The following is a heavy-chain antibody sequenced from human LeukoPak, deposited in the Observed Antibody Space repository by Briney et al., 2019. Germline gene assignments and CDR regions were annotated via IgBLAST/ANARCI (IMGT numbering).Heavy chain of an antibody. V-gene: IGHV7-4-1*02. CDR2: INTNTGNP. D-gene: IGHD4-17*01. CDR1: GYTFTSYA. J-gene: IGHJ6*02. Sequence: ASVKVSCKASGYTFTSYAMNWVRQAPGQGLEWMGWINTNTGNPTYAQGFTGRFVFSLDTSVSTAYLQISSLKAEDTAVYYCARVKGMTMTTVTTYPYYYYGMDVWGQGTTVTVSS. CDR3: ARVKGMTMTTVTTYPYYYYGMDV.